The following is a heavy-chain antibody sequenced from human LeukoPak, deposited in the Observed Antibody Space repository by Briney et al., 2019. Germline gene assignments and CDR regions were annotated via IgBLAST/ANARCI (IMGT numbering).Heavy chain of an antibody. CDR2: IYSGGST. Sequence: GGSLRLSCAASGFTVSSNYMSWVRQAPGKGLEWVSVIYSGGSTYYADSVKGRFTISRDNSKNTLYLQMNSLRAEDTAVYYCARELFDRFCYYYGMDVWGQGTTVTVSS. CDR1: GFTVSSNY. V-gene: IGHV3-66*01. CDR3: ARELFDRFCYYYGMDV. J-gene: IGHJ6*02. D-gene: IGHD2-21*01.